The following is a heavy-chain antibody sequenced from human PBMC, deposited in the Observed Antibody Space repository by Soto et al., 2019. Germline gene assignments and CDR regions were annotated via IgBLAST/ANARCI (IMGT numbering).Heavy chain of an antibody. V-gene: IGHV1-18*01. CDR1: GYTFTNYG. CDR2: ISGYNGKT. CDR3: ARDGFMPNEIPVFRAKFDP. Sequence: QVQLVQSGAEVKKPGASVKVSCKASGYTFTNYGISWVRQAPGQGLEWMGRISGYNGKTDYSDNFQGRITLTTETSTSTAYMEVRSLRSDDTAVYYCARDGFMPNEIPVFRAKFDPWGQGTLVTVSS. J-gene: IGHJ5*02. D-gene: IGHD1-1*01.